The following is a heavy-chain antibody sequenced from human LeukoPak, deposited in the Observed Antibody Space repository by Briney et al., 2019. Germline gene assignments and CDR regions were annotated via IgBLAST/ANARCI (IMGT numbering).Heavy chain of an antibody. Sequence: SETLSLTCAVYGGSFSGYYWSWIRQPPGKGLEWIGEINHSGSTNYNPSLKSRVTISVDTSKNQFSLKLSSVTAADTAVYYCARERGVGGFTIFGVPTGMNAAWFDPWGQGTLVTVSS. D-gene: IGHD3-3*01. CDR2: INHSGST. V-gene: IGHV4-34*01. CDR3: ARERGVGGFTIFGVPTGMNAAWFDP. CDR1: GGSFSGYY. J-gene: IGHJ5*02.